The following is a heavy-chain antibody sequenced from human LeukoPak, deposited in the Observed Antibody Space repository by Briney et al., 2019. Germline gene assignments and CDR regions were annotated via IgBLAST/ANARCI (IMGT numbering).Heavy chain of an antibody. J-gene: IGHJ4*02. V-gene: IGHV3-7*03. Sequence: GGSLRLSCAASGFTFSNYWMTWVRQVPGKGLEWVANIKPDESEKYYVGSVKGRFTISRDNAKNSLYLQMNSLRAEDTAVYYCVKWGPYDILTGRINWGQGTLVTVSS. D-gene: IGHD3-9*01. CDR2: IKPDESEK. CDR3: VKWGPYDILTGRIN. CDR1: GFTFSNYW.